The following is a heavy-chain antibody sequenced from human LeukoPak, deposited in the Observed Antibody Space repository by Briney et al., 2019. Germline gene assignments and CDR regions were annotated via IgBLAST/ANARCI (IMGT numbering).Heavy chain of an antibody. CDR3: ARGDNYDSSSYYYSFDY. V-gene: IGHV3-30-3*01. CDR1: GFTFSSYA. J-gene: IGHJ4*02. CDR2: ISYDGSNK. D-gene: IGHD3-22*01. Sequence: PGGSLRLSCAASGFTFSSYAMHWVRQAPGKGLEWVAVISYDGSNKYYADSVKGRFTISRDNSKNTLYLQMNSLRAEDTAVYYCARGDNYDSSSYYYSFDYWGQGTLVTVSS.